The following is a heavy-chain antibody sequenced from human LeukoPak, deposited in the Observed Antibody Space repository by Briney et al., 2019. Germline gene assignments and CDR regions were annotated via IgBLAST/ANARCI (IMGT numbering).Heavy chain of an antibody. CDR2: INPNSGGT. CDR3: ARGPVAGTGGEFDY. Sequence: ASVKVSCKASGYTFTGYYMHWVRQAPGQGLEWMGWINPNSGGTNYAQRFQGRVTMTRNTSISTAYMELSSLRSEDTAVYYCARGPVAGTGGEFDYWGQGTLVTVSS. CDR1: GYTFTGYY. V-gene: IGHV1-2*02. D-gene: IGHD6-19*01. J-gene: IGHJ4*02.